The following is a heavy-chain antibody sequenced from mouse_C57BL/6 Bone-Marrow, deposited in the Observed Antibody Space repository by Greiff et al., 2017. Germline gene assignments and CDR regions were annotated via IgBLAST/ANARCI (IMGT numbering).Heavy chain of an antibody. J-gene: IGHJ3*01. D-gene: IGHD2-4*01. CDR1: GYTFTSYW. V-gene: IGHV1-55*01. CDR2: IYPGSGST. Sequence: QVQLQQPGAELVKPGASVKMSCKASGYTFTSYWITWVKQRPGQCLEWIGDIYPGSGSTNSNEKFKSKATLTVDTSSITAYMQLSSLTSEDSAVYYCARGDYDLFAYWGQGTLVTVSA. CDR3: ARGDYDLFAY.